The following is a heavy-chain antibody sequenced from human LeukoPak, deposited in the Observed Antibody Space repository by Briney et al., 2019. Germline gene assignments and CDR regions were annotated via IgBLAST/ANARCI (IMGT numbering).Heavy chain of an antibody. V-gene: IGHV4-59*12. D-gene: IGHD3-3*01. J-gene: IGHJ5*02. Sequence: PSETLSLTCTVSGGSISSYYWSWIRQPPGKGLEWIGEIYHSGSTNYNPSLKSRVTISVDKSKNQFSLKLSSVTAADTAVYYCARARGFDFWSGYRENNWFDPWGQGTLVTVSS. CDR1: GGSISSYY. CDR2: IYHSGST. CDR3: ARARGFDFWSGYRENNWFDP.